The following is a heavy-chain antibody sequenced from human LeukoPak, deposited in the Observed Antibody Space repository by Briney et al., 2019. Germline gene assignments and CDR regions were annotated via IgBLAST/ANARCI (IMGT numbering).Heavy chain of an antibody. CDR2: IYYSGST. J-gene: IGHJ4*02. D-gene: IGHD5-18*01. CDR1: GGSISSSSYY. CDR3: ARAYSHYFLYYFDF. V-gene: IGHV4-39*07. Sequence: SETLSLTCTVSGGSISSSSYYWGWIRQPPGKGLEWIGSIYYSGSTNYNPSLKSRVTISVDTSKNQFSLKLSSVTAADTAVYYCARAYSHYFLYYFDFWGQGIRVTVSS.